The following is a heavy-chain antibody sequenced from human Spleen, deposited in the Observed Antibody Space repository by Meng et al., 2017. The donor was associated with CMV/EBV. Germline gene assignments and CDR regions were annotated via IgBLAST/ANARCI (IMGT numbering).Heavy chain of an antibody. CDR1: GFTFSSYA. CDR2: ISGSGGST. Sequence: LSLTCAASGFTFSSYAMSWVRQAPGKGLEWVSAISGSGGSTYYADSVKGRFTISRDNSKNTLYLQMNSLRAEDTAVYYCAKTSSGQYDFWSGYAFDYYYYGMDVWGQGTTVTVSS. CDR3: AKTSSGQYDFWSGYAFDYYYYGMDV. D-gene: IGHD3-3*01. V-gene: IGHV3-23*01. J-gene: IGHJ6*02.